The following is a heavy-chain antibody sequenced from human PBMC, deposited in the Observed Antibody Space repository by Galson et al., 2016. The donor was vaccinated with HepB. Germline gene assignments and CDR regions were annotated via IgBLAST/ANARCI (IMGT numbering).Heavy chain of an antibody. Sequence: SVKVSCKASGYIFNSFGISWVRQAPGQGLEWMGWISGYNGNTKYAQKFQGRVTMTTDTSTSTVYMELRSLRSDDTAVYYCARDWRAYSNYYYGMDVWGQGTTVSVSS. CDR1: GYIFNSFG. CDR3: ARDWRAYSNYYYGMDV. CDR2: ISGYNGNT. V-gene: IGHV1-18*01. J-gene: IGHJ6*01. D-gene: IGHD1-26*01.